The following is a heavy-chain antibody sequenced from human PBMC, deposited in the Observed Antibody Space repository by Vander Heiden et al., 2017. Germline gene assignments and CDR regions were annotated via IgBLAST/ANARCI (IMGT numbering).Heavy chain of an antibody. V-gene: IGHV3-30*03. CDR3: ARGAEY. Sequence: QVHLVESGGGVVQPGTSPRISCTTSGFSFNRFGMPWVRQAPGKGLDWVAFISNDGSNKYYADSVKGRFTISRDKSQNTLFLQMNSLRPEDTAVYYCARGAEYWGQGTLVTVSS. J-gene: IGHJ4*02. CDR1: GFSFNRFG. CDR2: ISNDGSNK.